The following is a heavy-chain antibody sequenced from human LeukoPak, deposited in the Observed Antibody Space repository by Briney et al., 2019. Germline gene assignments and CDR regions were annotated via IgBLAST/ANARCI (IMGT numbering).Heavy chain of an antibody. V-gene: IGHV4-59*13. CDR3: ARGHLDILTGYYSEYYFDY. Sequence: SETLSLTCTVSGGSISSYYWSWIRQPPGKDLEGTGNTIYSGSTNYNPSLKSRVTISVDTSKNQFSLKLSSVTAADTAVYYCARGHLDILTGYYSEYYFDYWGQGTLVTVSS. D-gene: IGHD3-9*01. CDR1: GGSISSYY. CDR2: TIYSGST. J-gene: IGHJ4*02.